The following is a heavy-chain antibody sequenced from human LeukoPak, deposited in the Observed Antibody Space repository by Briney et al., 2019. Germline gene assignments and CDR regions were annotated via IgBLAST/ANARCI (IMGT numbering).Heavy chain of an antibody. V-gene: IGHV1-46*01. CDR1: GCTFTNYY. J-gene: IGHJ3*02. Sequence: VASVKVSCKTSGCTFTNYYIHWLRQAPGQGLEWMGIMKTRGVTTRYAQKFQVRVTMTRDTSTSTVYMELSSLTSDDTAVYYCARAPYDYVWGSYRPWWAFDIWGQGTMVTVSS. CDR2: MKTRGVTT. CDR3: ARAPYDYVWGSYRPWWAFDI. D-gene: IGHD3-16*02.